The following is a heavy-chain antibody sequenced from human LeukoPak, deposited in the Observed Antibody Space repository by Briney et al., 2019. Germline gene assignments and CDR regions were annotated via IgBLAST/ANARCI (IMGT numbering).Heavy chain of an antibody. CDR1: GFTFSSYW. J-gene: IGHJ3*02. CDR3: ARDPRIAAYDTGLGAFDI. V-gene: IGHV3-7*01. D-gene: IGHD3-22*01. Sequence: GGSLRLSCAASGFTFSSYWMSWVRQAPGKGLEWVANIKQDGSEKYYVDSVKGRFTISRDNAKNSLYLQMNSLRAEDTAVYYCARDPRIAAYDTGLGAFDIWGQGTMVTVSS. CDR2: IKQDGSEK.